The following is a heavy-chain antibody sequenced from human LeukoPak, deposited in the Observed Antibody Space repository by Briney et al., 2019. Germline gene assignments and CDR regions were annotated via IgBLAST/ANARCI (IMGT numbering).Heavy chain of an antibody. Sequence: SETLSLTCAVYGGSFSGYYWSWVRQPPGKGLEWIGEINHSGSTNYNPSLKSRVTISVDTSKNQFSLKLSSVTAADTAVYYCARGQGPRGYSYGYYFSPRFDPWGQGTLVTVSS. J-gene: IGHJ5*02. CDR3: ARGQGPRGYSYGYYFSPRFDP. D-gene: IGHD5-18*01. CDR2: INHSGST. V-gene: IGHV4-34*01. CDR1: GGSFSGYY.